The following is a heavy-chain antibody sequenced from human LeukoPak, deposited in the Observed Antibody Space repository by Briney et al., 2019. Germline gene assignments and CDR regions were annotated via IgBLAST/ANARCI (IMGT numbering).Heavy chain of an antibody. D-gene: IGHD6-19*01. CDR3: AKATIEQWLVRVDSFDS. CDR1: GFTVSSNS. Sequence: GGSLRLSCTVSGFTVSSNSMSWVRQAPGKGLEWVSSISGGGDTTNYADSVKGRFTISRDNSKNTLYLQMNSLRGEDTARYYCAKATIEQWLVRVDSFDSWGQGTPVSVSS. CDR2: ISGGGDTT. J-gene: IGHJ4*02. V-gene: IGHV3-23*01.